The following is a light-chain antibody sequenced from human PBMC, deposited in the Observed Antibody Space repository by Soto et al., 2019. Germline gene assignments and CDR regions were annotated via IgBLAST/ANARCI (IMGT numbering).Light chain of an antibody. CDR3: LQDYNYPWT. V-gene: IGKV1-6*01. J-gene: IGKJ1*01. CDR1: QDIRHN. CDR2: SAS. Sequence: AIQMTQSPSSLSASVGDRVIITCRASQDIRHNVGWYQQKPGKVPKLLIYSASSLQSGVPSRFSGSRSGTDCTLTISSLQPEDFATYFCLQDYNYPWTFGQGTKVDIK.